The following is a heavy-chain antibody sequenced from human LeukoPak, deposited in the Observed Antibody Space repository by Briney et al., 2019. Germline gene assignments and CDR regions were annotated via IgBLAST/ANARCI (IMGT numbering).Heavy chain of an antibody. CDR1: GGSISSSY. D-gene: IGHD2-15*01. CDR3: AREHCSGGSCYSIYYYHYMDV. Sequence: SETLSLTCTVSGGSISSSYWSWIRQPPGKRLEWIGYIYYSGRTNYNPSLKSRVTISVDTSKKQFSLRLSSVTAADTAVYYCAREHCSGGSCYSIYYYHYMDVWGKGTTVTVSS. V-gene: IGHV4-59*12. J-gene: IGHJ6*03. CDR2: IYYSGRT.